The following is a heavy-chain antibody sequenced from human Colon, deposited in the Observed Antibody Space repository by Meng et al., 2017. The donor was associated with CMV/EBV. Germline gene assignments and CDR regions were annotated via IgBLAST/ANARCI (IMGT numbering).Heavy chain of an antibody. CDR3: AREGVGQYYFDY. CDR1: GFTFSDHY. Sequence: ASGFTFSDHYLGWVRQAPGKGLEWVGRISNKPDSYTTEYAASVKGRFTISRDSSKNSLYLQLNSLKTEDTAVYYCAREGVGQYYFDYWGQGTLVTVSS. V-gene: IGHV3-72*01. J-gene: IGHJ4*02. D-gene: IGHD3-9*01. CDR2: ISNKPDSYTT.